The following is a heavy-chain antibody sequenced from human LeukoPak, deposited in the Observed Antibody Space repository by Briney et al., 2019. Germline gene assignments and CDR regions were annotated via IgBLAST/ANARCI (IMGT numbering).Heavy chain of an antibody. D-gene: IGHD6-19*01. Sequence: GGSLRLSCALSGLIFRSYWMSWVRQAPGKRLEWVANINQDGSEKYSVHSVKGRFTISRDNAKNTLHLQMNTLRAEDTAVYYCARGSIAVVSFDPWGQGTLVTVSS. J-gene: IGHJ5*02. CDR3: ARGSIAVVSFDP. V-gene: IGHV3-7*01. CDR1: GLIFRSYW. CDR2: INQDGSEK.